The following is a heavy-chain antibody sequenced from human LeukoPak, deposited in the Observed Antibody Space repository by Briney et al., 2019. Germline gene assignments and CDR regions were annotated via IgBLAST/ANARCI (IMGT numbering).Heavy chain of an antibody. D-gene: IGHD5-18*01. CDR3: ARCPSMVKGILSYNWFDP. J-gene: IGHJ5*02. V-gene: IGHV3-74*01. CDR1: GFTFSSYW. CDR2: INSDGSST. Sequence: PGGSLRLSCAASGFTFSSYWMHWVRQAPGKGLVWVSRINSDGSSTSYVDSVKGRFTISRDNAKNTLYLQMNSLRAEDTAVYYCARCPSMVKGILSYNWFDPWGQGTLVTVSS.